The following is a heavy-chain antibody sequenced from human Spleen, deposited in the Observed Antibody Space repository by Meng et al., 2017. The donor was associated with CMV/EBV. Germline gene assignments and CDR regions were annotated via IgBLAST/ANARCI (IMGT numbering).Heavy chain of an antibody. D-gene: IGHD2-2*01. V-gene: IGHV3-30-3*01. CDR1: GFTFSSYA. J-gene: IGHJ6*02. CDR3: AREGRSGVVPAAIEDYYYGMDV. Sequence: GGSLRLSCAASGFTFSSYAMHWVRQAPGKGLEWVAVISYDGSNKYYADSVKGRFTISRDNSKNTLYLQMNSLRAEDTAVYYCAREGRSGVVPAAIEDYYYGMDVWGQGTTVTVSS. CDR2: ISYDGSNK.